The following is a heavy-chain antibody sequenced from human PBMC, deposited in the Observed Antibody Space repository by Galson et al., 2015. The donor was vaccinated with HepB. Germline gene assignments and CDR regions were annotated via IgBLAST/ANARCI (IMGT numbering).Heavy chain of an antibody. CDR3: VSPFYVVGPARDY. V-gene: IGHV3-64D*06. CDR2: ISSNGGST. D-gene: IGHD2-15*01. J-gene: IGHJ4*02. CDR1: GFTFSSYA. Sequence: SLRLSCAASGFTFSSYAMHWVRQAPGKGLEYVSAISSNGGSTYYADSVKGRFTISRDNSRNALYLQMSSLRAEDTAVYYCVSPFYVVGPARDYWGQGTLVTVSS.